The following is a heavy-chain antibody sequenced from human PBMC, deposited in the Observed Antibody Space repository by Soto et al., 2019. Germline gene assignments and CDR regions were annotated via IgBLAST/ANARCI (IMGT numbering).Heavy chain of an antibody. D-gene: IGHD3-10*01. CDR1: GFTFDDYA. CDR2: ISWNSGSI. J-gene: IGHJ4*02. Sequence: GGSLRLSCAASGFTFDDYAMHWVRQAPGKGLEWVSGISWNSGSIGYADSVKGRFTISRDNAKNSLYLQMNSLRAEDTALYYCAKDSRPPSITMVRGVIFDYWGQGTLVTVSS. V-gene: IGHV3-9*01. CDR3: AKDSRPPSITMVRGVIFDY.